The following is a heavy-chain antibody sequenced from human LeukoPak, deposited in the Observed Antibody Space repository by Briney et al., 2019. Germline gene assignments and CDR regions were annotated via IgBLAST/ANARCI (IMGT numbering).Heavy chain of an antibody. J-gene: IGHJ4*02. CDR1: GFLFTTYS. V-gene: IGHV3-48*01. Sequence: GGSLRLSCAASGFLFTTYSMNWVRQAPGKGLEWVSYISSSSSSIYYVDSVKGRFTISRDNAKNSLYLQMNSLRAEDTAVYYCAREGYSYGYDYWGQGTLVTVSS. D-gene: IGHD5-18*01. CDR3: AREGYSYGYDY. CDR2: ISSSSSSI.